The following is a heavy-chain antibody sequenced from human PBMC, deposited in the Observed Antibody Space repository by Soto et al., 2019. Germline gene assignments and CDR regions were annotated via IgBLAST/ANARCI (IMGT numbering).Heavy chain of an antibody. CDR2: IIPIIDTT. J-gene: IGHJ3*01. Sequence: QVQLVQSGAEVKKPGSSVKVSCKASGGNFNNYAISWVRQAPAQGLQWMGGIIPIIDTTHYAQKLQGRVTISADRGRTTVYMELTGLTSDDSATYFCAREPPDRDAFSLWGQGTVVTVSS. CDR1: GGNFNNYA. CDR3: AREPPDRDAFSL. V-gene: IGHV1-69*06.